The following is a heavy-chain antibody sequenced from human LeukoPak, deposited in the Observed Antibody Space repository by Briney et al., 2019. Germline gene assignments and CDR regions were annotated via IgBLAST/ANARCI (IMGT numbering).Heavy chain of an antibody. CDR1: GYTFTSYD. V-gene: IGHV1-8*01. CDR2: MNPNSGNT. Sequence: GASVTVSCKASGYTFTSYDINWVRQATGQGLEWMGWMNPNSGNTGYAQKFQGRVTMTRNTSISTAYLELSSLRSEDTAVYYCARDPPREPFDYWGQGTLVTVSS. J-gene: IGHJ4*02. CDR3: ARDPPREPFDY. D-gene: IGHD1-26*01.